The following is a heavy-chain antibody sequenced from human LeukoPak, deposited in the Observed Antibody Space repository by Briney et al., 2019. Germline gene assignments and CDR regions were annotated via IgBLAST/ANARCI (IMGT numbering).Heavy chain of an antibody. D-gene: IGHD3-22*01. CDR1: GFTFSSYA. Sequence: GGSLRLSCAASGFTFSSYAMSWVRQAPGKRLEWVSAISGSGGSTYYAGSVKGRFTISRDNSKNTLYLQMNSLRAEDTAVYYCAKDIAVVRYYFDYWGQGTLVTVSS. V-gene: IGHV3-23*01. J-gene: IGHJ4*02. CDR3: AKDIAVVRYYFDY. CDR2: ISGSGGST.